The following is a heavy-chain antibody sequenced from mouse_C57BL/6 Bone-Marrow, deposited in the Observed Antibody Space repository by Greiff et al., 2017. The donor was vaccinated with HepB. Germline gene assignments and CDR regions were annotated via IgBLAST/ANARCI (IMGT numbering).Heavy chain of an antibody. CDR3: THSNCIY. Sequence: VQLKQSGGGLVQPGGSMKLSCVASGFTFSNYWMNWVRQSPEKGLEWVAQIRLKSDNYATHYAESVKGRFTISRDDSKSSVYLQMNNLRAEDTGIYYCTHSNCIYWGQGTLVTVSA. CDR1: GFTFSNYW. J-gene: IGHJ3*01. D-gene: IGHD2-5*01. V-gene: IGHV6-3*01. CDR2: IRLKSDNYAT.